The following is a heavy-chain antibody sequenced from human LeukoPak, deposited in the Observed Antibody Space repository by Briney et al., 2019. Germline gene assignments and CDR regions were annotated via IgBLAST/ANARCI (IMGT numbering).Heavy chain of an antibody. V-gene: IGHV3-30*03. CDR2: ISYDGSNK. Sequence: GGSLRLSCAASGFTFSSYGMHWVRQAPGKGLEWVAVISYDGSNKYYADSVKGRFTISRDNSKNTLYLQMNSLRAEDTAVYYCARQAGYWGQGTLVTVSS. CDR1: GFTFSSYG. CDR3: ARQAGY. J-gene: IGHJ4*02.